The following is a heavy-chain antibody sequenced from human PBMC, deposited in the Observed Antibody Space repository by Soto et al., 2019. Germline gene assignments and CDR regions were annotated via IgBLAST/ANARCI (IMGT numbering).Heavy chain of an antibody. CDR1: GYTFTSYD. V-gene: IGHV1-8*01. CDR2: MNPKSGGT. D-gene: IGHD2-15*01. CDR3: ARDQDYCSGGSCHNWFDP. Sequence: ASVKVSCKASGYTFTSYDINWVRQATGQGFEWMGWMNPKSGGTRYIQKFQGRVTITADKSTSTAYMELSSLRSEDTAVYYCARDQDYCSGGSCHNWFDPWGQGTLVTVSS. J-gene: IGHJ5*02.